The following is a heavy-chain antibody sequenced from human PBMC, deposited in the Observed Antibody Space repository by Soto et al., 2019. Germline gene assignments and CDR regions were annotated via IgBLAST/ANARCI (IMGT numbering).Heavy chain of an antibody. V-gene: IGHV4-4*02. CDR2: IYHSGST. J-gene: IGHJ5*02. CDR3: ARDQDYGDYGGFDP. D-gene: IGHD4-17*01. Sequence: SETLSLTCAVSGGSISSSNWWSWVRQPPGKGLEWIGEIYHSGSTNYNPSLKSRVTISVDKSKNQFSLKLSSVTAADTAVYYCARDQDYGDYGGFDPWGQGTLVTVSS. CDR1: GGSISSSNW.